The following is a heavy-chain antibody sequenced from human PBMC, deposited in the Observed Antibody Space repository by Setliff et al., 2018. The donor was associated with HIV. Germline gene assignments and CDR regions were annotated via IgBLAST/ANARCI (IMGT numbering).Heavy chain of an antibody. D-gene: IGHD3-16*01. V-gene: IGHV4-31*03. CDR3: ARRSPGGGYYMDV. CDR1: GGSISSGGFY. CDR2: IFHGGST. J-gene: IGHJ6*03. Sequence: TLSLTCTVTGGSISSGGFYWTWIRQHPGKGLEWVGYIFHGGSTYYKPSLKRRVSISVDTSKNQFSLNLSSVTAADTAVYYCARRSPGGGYYMDVWGKGTTVTV.